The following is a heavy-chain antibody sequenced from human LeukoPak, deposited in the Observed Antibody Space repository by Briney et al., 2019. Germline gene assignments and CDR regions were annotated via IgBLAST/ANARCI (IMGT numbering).Heavy chain of an antibody. CDR3: ARVRCSSTSCHPDNYYYYYGMDV. Sequence: GGSLRLSCAASGFTFSSYSMNWVRQAPGKGLEWVSSISSSSSYIYYADSVKGRFTISRDNSKNTLYLQMNSLRAEDTAVYYCARVRCSSTSCHPDNYYYYYGMDVWGQGTTVTVSS. CDR2: ISSSSSYI. CDR1: GFTFSSYS. J-gene: IGHJ6*02. V-gene: IGHV3-21*01. D-gene: IGHD2-2*01.